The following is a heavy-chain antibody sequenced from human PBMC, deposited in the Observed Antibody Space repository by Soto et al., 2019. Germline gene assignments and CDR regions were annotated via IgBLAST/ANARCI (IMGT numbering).Heavy chain of an antibody. D-gene: IGHD2-2*01. V-gene: IGHV3-9*01. J-gene: IGHJ6*03. Sequence: EVQLVESGGGLVQPGRSLRLSCAASGFTFDEYAMHWVRQTPGKGLEWVSGISWNSVNIGYADSVKGRFTISRDNAKNSLYLQMNSLRPEDTALYYCAKGYCRSTTCYYYYYIDVWGRGTTVTVSS. CDR2: ISWNSVNI. CDR1: GFTFDEYA. CDR3: AKGYCRSTTCYYYYYIDV.